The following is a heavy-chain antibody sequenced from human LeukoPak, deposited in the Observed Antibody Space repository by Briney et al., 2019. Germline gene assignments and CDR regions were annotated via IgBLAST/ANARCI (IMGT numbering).Heavy chain of an antibody. CDR3: ARDLSAAFDF. V-gene: IGHV3-74*01. CDR1: GFNFRDHW. J-gene: IGHJ4*02. Sequence: GGSLRLSCAVSGFNFRDHWMDWVRQAPGKGLVWVALIYGDGSFTRYADSVKGRFTISRDISKDTLYLQMDSLRAEDTAVYYCARDLSAAFDFWGQGILVTGSS. CDR2: IYGDGSFT. D-gene: IGHD6-19*01.